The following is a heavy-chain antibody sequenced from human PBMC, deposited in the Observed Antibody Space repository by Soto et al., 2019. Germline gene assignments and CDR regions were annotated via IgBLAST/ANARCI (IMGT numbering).Heavy chain of an antibody. CDR2: VSSDGTRK. CDR1: GFSFSTYG. CDR3: ARVGFWGIAAGGSLFNAFDI. Sequence: QEEVVESGGGVVQTGGSLRLSCVASGFSFSTYGMHWVRQAPGKGLDWVAVVSSDGTRKFYADSVNGRVTISRDNSKNTLFLQMNSLRAEDTAVYYCARVGFWGIAAGGSLFNAFDIWGQGTMVTVSS. J-gene: IGHJ3*02. D-gene: IGHD6-13*01. V-gene: IGHV3-33*08.